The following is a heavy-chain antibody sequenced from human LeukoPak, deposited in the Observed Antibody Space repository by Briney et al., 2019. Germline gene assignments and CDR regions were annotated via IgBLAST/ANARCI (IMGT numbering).Heavy chain of an antibody. CDR1: GFTFSSYA. CDR3: ARDGSYYGPFDP. D-gene: IGHD3-10*01. CDR2: ISYDGSNK. J-gene: IGHJ5*02. Sequence: GGSLRLSCAASGFTFSSYAMHWVCQAPGKGLEWVAVISYDGSNKYYADSVKGRFTISRDNSKNTLYLQMNSLRAEDTAVYYCARDGSYYGPFDPWGQGTLVTVSS. V-gene: IGHV3-30*01.